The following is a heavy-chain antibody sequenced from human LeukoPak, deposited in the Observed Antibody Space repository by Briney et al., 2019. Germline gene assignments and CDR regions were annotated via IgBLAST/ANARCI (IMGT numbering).Heavy chain of an antibody. CDR2: IYPGDSDT. D-gene: IGHD2-15*01. J-gene: IGHJ5*02. CDR3: ARLAGVLLSKTNWFDP. Sequence: GESLKISCKGSGYSFISYWIGWVRQMPGKGPEWMVIIYPGDSDTRYSPSFQGQVAVSADKSITTAYLQWSSLKASDTAIYYCARLAGVLLSKTNWFDPWGQGTLVTVSS. V-gene: IGHV5-51*01. CDR1: GYSFISYW.